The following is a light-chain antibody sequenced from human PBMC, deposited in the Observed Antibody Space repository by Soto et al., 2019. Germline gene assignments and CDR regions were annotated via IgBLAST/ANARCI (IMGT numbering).Light chain of an antibody. CDR1: QTITRW. J-gene: IGKJ3*01. Sequence: QMTRAPCTGAASIRNHVSITCRASQTITRWMAWYQQKPGKAPKLLIYDASTLESGVPSRFSGSRSGTEFTLTIIRLPPDDIATYYCQQYTVYWSFGPGTNVDIK. CDR2: DAS. CDR3: QQYTVYWS. V-gene: IGKV1-5*01.